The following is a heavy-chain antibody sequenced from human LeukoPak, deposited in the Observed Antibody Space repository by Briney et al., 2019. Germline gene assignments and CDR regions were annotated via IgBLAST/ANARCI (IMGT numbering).Heavy chain of an antibody. J-gene: IGHJ5*02. D-gene: IGHD3-9*01. CDR1: GFTFSSYS. CDR3: ARGPYDIFGP. Sequence: GGSLRLSCAASGFTFSSYSMNWVRQAPGKGLEWVSSISSSSSYISYADSVKGRFTISRDNAKNSLYLQMNSLRAEDTAVYYCARGPYDIFGPWGQGTLVTVSS. V-gene: IGHV3-21*01. CDR2: ISSSSSYI.